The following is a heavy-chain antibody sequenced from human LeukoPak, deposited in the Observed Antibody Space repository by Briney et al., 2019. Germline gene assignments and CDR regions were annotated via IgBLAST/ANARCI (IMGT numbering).Heavy chain of an antibody. J-gene: IGHJ2*01. D-gene: IGHD6-19*01. V-gene: IGHV4-34*01. CDR2: INDRGST. CDR1: DESFSGYY. CDR3: ARGPHSSGWYSQYYWYFDL. Sequence: SSETLSLTCAVYDESFSGYYGSGIRQPPGEGREGMGEINDRGSTNYNPSLKRRVTISVDTSKNQFSLKQNSVTAADTAVYYCARGPHSSGWYSQYYWYFDLWGRGTLVTVSS.